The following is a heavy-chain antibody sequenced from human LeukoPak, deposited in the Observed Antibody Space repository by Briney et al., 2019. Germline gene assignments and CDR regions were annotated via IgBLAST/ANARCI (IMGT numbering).Heavy chain of an antibody. D-gene: IGHD2-2*01. Sequence: SETLSLTCTVSGGSIISYYWSWIRQPPGKGLEWIGYIYYSGSTNYNTSLESRVTISVDTSKSQFSLKLSSVTAADTAVYYCARHSSSTTYYNYMDVWGKGTLVTVSS. V-gene: IGHV4-59*08. J-gene: IGHJ6*03. CDR3: ARHSSSTTYYNYMDV. CDR2: IYYSGST. CDR1: GGSIISYY.